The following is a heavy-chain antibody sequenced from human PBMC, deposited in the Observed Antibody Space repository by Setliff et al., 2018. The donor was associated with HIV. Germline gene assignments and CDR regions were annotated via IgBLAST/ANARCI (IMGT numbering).Heavy chain of an antibody. J-gene: IGHJ4*02. D-gene: IGHD3-22*01. CDR2: FYTSGST. Sequence: SETLSLTCTVSGGSINTYYWSWIRQPAWKGLEWIGRFYTSGSTNYNPSLKSRVTMSVDTSKNQFSLKLSSVTAADTAVYYCARDRLTYYFDYWGQGTLVTVSS. V-gene: IGHV4-4*07. CDR1: GGSINTYY. CDR3: ARDRLTYYFDY.